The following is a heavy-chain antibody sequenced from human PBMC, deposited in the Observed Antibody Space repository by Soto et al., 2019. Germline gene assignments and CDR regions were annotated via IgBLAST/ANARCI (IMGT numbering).Heavy chain of an antibody. J-gene: IGHJ6*02. Sequence: SETLSLTCTVSGDSISTYYWSWIRQPPGKGLEWIGYIYYSGTTNYNPSPENRVTISVDTSKNQFSLKLSSLTAADTAVYYCARHRRSYYGSGSLYYYAMDVWGQGTTVTVSS. CDR1: GDSISTYY. V-gene: IGHV4-59*08. D-gene: IGHD3-10*01. CDR3: ARHRRSYYGSGSLYYYAMDV. CDR2: IYYSGTT.